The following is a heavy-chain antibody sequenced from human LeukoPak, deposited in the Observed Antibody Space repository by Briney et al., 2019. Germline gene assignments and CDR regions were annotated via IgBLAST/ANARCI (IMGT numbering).Heavy chain of an antibody. V-gene: IGHV3-74*01. CDR3: ARGFGSGSSLPFDY. D-gene: IGHD3-10*01. CDR2: IESDGSST. CDR1: GFTFSSYW. J-gene: IGHJ4*02. Sequence: GGSLRLSCVAPGFTFSSYWMHWVRQAPGKGLVWVSRIESDGSSTSYADSVKGRFTISRDNAKNTLSLQMSSLRAEDTAVYYCARGFGSGSSLPFDYWGQGTLVTVSS.